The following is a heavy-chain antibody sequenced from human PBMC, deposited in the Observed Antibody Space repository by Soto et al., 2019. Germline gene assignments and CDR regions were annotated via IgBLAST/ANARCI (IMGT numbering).Heavy chain of an antibody. J-gene: IGHJ3*01. V-gene: IGHV4-59*01. Sequence: SGNPSLTCTVSGGSISSYYWSWIRQPPGKGLEWIGFIYYSGSTNYNPSLKSRVTISVDTSKNQFSLKMSSVTAADTAVYYCARGDEPIDFWGQGLLVSVS. CDR2: IYYSGST. CDR1: GGSISSYY. CDR3: ARGDEPIDF.